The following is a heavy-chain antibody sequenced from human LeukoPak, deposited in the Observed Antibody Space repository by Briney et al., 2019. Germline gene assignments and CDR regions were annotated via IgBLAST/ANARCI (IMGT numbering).Heavy chain of an antibody. V-gene: IGHV3-48*03. CDR2: ISSSGNTI. CDR1: GSTFSDYE. CDR3: AKELTPDRSGFDAFDI. D-gene: IGHD3-22*01. Sequence: GGSLRLSCAASGSTFSDYEMDWVRQAPGKGLEWVSYISSSGNTIYYADSVKGRFTISRDNAKNSLYLQMNSLRAEDTAVYYCAKELTPDRSGFDAFDIWGQGTMVTVSS. J-gene: IGHJ3*02.